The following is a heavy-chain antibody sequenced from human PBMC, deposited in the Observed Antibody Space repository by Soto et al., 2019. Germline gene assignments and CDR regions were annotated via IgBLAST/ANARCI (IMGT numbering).Heavy chain of an antibody. CDR1: GYRFTSYW. D-gene: IGHD2-21*01. CDR2: IYPADSDT. J-gene: IGHJ6*02. CDR3: ASPKPHYFSLWYGLYV. V-gene: IGHV5-51*01. Sequence: GESLKISCKGSGYRFTSYWIGWVRQMPGKGLEWMGIIYPADSDTRYSPTIPGQVTIPADKSISPAYLQRRSLKTSHTAMYYCASPKPHYFSLWYGLYVGGQGTTVTVS.